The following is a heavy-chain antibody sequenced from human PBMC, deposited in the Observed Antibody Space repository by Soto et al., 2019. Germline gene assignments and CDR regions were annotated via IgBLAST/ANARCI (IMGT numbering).Heavy chain of an antibody. CDR2: IISSSSPI. V-gene: IGHV3-48*02. CDR3: VREGSSSFNF. Sequence: EVQLVESGGGLVQRGGSLRLSCAASGFTFSSYSMNWARQAPGKGLEWVSYIISSSSPIYYADSVKGRFTISRDNAKNSLYLQMNSLRDEDTAVYYCVREGSSSFNFWGQGTLVTVSS. J-gene: IGHJ4*02. D-gene: IGHD3-16*02. CDR1: GFTFSSYS.